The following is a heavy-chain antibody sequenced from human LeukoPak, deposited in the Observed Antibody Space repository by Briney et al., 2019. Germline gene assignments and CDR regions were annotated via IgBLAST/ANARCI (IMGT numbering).Heavy chain of an antibody. D-gene: IGHD3-10*01. CDR3: AGDYGSGSYRFDY. V-gene: IGHV4-39*07. CDR1: GGFISSSSYY. J-gene: IGHJ4*02. Sequence: PSETLSLTCTVSGGFISSSSYYWGWIRQPPGKGLEWIGSIYYSGSTYYNPSLKSRVTISVDTSKNQFSLKLSSVTAADTAVYYCAGDYGSGSYRFDYWGQGTLVTVSS. CDR2: IYYSGST.